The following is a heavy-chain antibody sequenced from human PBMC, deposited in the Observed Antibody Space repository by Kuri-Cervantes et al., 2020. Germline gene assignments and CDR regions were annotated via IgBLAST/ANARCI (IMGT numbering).Heavy chain of an antibody. J-gene: IGHJ6*02. CDR2: ISYDGSNK. Sequence: GGSLRLSCAASGFTFSSYAMHWVRQAPGKGLEWVAVISYDGSNKYYADSVKGRFTISRDNSKNTLYLQMNSLRAEDTAVYYCARDGYSTTDKYYYYGMDVWGQGTTVTVSS. V-gene: IGHV3-30-3*01. D-gene: IGHD4-11*01. CDR3: ARDGYSTTDKYYYYGMDV. CDR1: GFTFSSYA.